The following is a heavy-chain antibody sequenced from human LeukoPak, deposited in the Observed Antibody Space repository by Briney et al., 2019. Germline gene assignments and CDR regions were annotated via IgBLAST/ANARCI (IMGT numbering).Heavy chain of an antibody. V-gene: IGHV1-18*01. CDR3: ARDRSSGGIYYYSYMDV. D-gene: IGHD1-14*01. CDR1: GYTFTSYG. Sequence: ASVTVSCKASGYTFTSYGISWVRQAPGQGLEWMGWISAYNGNTNYAQKLQGRVTMTTDTSTSTAYMELRSLRSDDTAVYYCARDRSSGGIYYYSYMDVWGKGTTVTVSS. CDR2: ISAYNGNT. J-gene: IGHJ6*03.